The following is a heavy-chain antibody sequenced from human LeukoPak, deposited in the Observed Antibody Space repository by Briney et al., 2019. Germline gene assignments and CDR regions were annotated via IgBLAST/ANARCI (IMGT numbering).Heavy chain of an antibody. CDR2: ISGSGGST. V-gene: IGHV3-23*01. J-gene: IGHJ5*02. Sequence: QSGGSLRLSCAASEFTFSSYAMSWVRQAPGKGLDWVSAISGSGGSTYYADSVKGRFTISRDNSKNTLYLQMNSLRAEDTAVYYCAKPVKQLWAKNWFDPWGQGTLVTVSS. CDR3: AKPVKQLWAKNWFDP. CDR1: EFTFSSYA. D-gene: IGHD5-18*01.